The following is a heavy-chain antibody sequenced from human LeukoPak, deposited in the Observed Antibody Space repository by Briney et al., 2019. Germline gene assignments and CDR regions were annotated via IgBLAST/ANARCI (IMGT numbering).Heavy chain of an antibody. J-gene: IGHJ4*02. Sequence: SETLSLTCAVSGVSISTSEWWIWVRQPPGQGLEWIGEIHRDGRTRYNPSLTSRVTMSMDYSKNQFSPNVRFATAADTAIYYCGKTDIYFNPIDYWGPGSLVTVSS. CDR3: GKTDIYFNPIDY. D-gene: IGHD3-9*01. V-gene: IGHV4-4*02. CDR1: GVSISTSEW. CDR2: IHRDGRT.